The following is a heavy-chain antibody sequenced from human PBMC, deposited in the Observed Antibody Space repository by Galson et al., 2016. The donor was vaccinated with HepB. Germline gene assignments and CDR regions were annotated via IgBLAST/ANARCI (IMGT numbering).Heavy chain of an antibody. CDR3: AREGIPSPQDIGGRLPPPYYYGMDV. Sequence: SLRLSCAASGFTFSNYGMHWVRQAPGKGLEWVALIWYDGSKKYYAESVKGRLTISRDNSKNTLDLQMNSLRAEDTAVYYCAREGIPSPQDIGGRLPPPYYYGMDVWGQGTAVTVSS. CDR1: GFTFSNYG. V-gene: IGHV3-33*01. J-gene: IGHJ6*02. D-gene: IGHD6-6*01. CDR2: IWYDGSKK.